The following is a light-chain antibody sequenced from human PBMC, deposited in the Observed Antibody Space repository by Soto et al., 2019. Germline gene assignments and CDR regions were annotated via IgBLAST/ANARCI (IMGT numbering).Light chain of an antibody. V-gene: IGKV3-15*01. J-gene: IGKJ1*01. CDR3: QQYNNWPPWT. Sequence: EIVMTQSPATLSVSPGDTATLSCRASQSVSNYLAWYQQKPGQAPRLLIYGASTRATGFPPRFSGSGSGTEFTLTISSLQSEDSAVYYCQQYNNWPPWTFGQGTKVEIK. CDR2: GAS. CDR1: QSVSNY.